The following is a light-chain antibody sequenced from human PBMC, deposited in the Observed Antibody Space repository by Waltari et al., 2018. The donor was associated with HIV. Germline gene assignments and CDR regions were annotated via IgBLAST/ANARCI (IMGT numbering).Light chain of an antibody. CDR3: AAWDGSLSGRV. Sequence: QSVLTQPPSASGTPGQRVTISCSGSSSNIGSTYVYWYQQLPGTAPTLLIYRNNQRPSGVPDRFSGSKSGTSASLAISGLRSEDEAAYYCAAWDGSLSGRVFGGGTKLTVL. J-gene: IGLJ3*02. CDR1: SSNIGSTY. CDR2: RNN. V-gene: IGLV1-47*01.